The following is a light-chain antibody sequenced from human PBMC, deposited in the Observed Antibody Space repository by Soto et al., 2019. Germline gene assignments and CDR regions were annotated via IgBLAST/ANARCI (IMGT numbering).Light chain of an antibody. Sequence: QSALTQPASVSGSPGQSITISCTGTSSDVGDYNSVSWYQHHPGKAPKLIIYKVSNRPSGVSYRFSGSKSGNTASLTISGLQADDEADYYCTSYSSSNTLVFGGGSKLTVL. V-gene: IGLV2-14*01. CDR1: SSDVGDYNS. CDR3: TSYSSSNTLV. J-gene: IGLJ3*02. CDR2: KVS.